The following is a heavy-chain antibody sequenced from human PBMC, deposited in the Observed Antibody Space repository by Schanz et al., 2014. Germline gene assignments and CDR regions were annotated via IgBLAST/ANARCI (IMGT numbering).Heavy chain of an antibody. CDR3: ARDPNTSAWLPYFDT. D-gene: IGHD6-19*01. V-gene: IGHV3-66*02. Sequence: EVQLVESGGGLVQPGGSLRLSCAASGFTVSKNYMSWVRQAPGKGLEWVSGISGSGGSTYDADSVKGRFTISRDNSKNTVYLQMNSLRTDDTAMYYCARDPNTSAWLPYFDTWGQGTLVTVSS. CDR1: GFTVSKNY. CDR2: SGSGGST. J-gene: IGHJ4*02.